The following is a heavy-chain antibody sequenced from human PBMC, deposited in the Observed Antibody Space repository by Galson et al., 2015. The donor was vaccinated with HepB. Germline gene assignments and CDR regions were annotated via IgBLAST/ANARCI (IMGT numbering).Heavy chain of an antibody. V-gene: IGHV1-69*02. CDR3: ASPLYYGSGSYYNTAFDH. CDR2: IIPIVGIA. CDR1: GGPFSSYT. Sequence: SVKVSCKASGGPFSSYTITWVRQAPGQGLEWMGRIIPIVGIANYAQKFQGRVTITADKSTSTAYMELSSLRSEDTAVYYCASPLYYGSGSYYNTAFDHWGQGTLVTVSS. D-gene: IGHD3-10*01. J-gene: IGHJ4*02.